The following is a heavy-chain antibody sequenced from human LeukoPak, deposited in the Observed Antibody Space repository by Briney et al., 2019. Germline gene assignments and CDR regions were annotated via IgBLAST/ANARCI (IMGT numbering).Heavy chain of an antibody. V-gene: IGHV1-2*04. D-gene: IGHD2-21*02. CDR1: GYTFTGYY. J-gene: IGHJ4*02. CDR3: ARGVVTVPLYYFDS. Sequence: ASVKVSCKASGYTFTGYYMHWVRQAPGQGLEWMGWINPDSGGTNYAQKFQGWVTMTRDTSISTAYMELSRLRSDDTAVYYCARGVVTVPLYYFDSWGQGTLVTVSS. CDR2: INPDSGGT.